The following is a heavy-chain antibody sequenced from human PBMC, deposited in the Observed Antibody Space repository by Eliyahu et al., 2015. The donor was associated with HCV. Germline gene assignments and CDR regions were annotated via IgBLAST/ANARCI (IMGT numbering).Heavy chain of an antibody. CDR3: ARNKKLCSGTPYTFDALDI. J-gene: IGHJ3*02. D-gene: IGHD3-10*02. V-gene: IGHV3-74*03. CDR1: GFTFSDYW. CDR2: IDDQSLST. Sequence: AASGFTFSDYWMHWVRQAPGKGLMWVSRIDDQSLSTTYAESVRGRFTISRDNAKNTLYLQMHSLGAEDTALYYCARNKKLCSGTPYTFDALDIWGPGTMVTVSS.